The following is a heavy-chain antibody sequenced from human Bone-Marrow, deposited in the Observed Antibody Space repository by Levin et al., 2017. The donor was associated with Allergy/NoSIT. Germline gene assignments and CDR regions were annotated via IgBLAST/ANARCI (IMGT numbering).Heavy chain of an antibody. CDR2: INTNTGNP. CDR3: AVNYAYFYMDI. Sequence: ASVKVSCKASGYTFKNYALNWVRQAPGQGLEWMGQINTNTGNPTYAPGFTGRFVFSLDTAVSTAFLQINNLETEDTAVYYCAVNYAYFYMDIWGKGTTVTVSS. D-gene: IGHD5-24*01. V-gene: IGHV7-4-1*02. J-gene: IGHJ6*03. CDR1: GYTFKNYA.